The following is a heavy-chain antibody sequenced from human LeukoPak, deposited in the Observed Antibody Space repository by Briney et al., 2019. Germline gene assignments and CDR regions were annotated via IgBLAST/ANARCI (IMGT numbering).Heavy chain of an antibody. V-gene: IGHV4-39*01. CDR3: ARRRIVATIDY. J-gene: IGHJ4*02. Sequence: PSETLSLTCTFSGGSISSSNYYWGWIRQSPGKGLEWIGSIYYSGSTYYNPSLKSRVTISVDTSKNQFSLKLSSVTAADTAVYYCARRRIVATIDYWGQGTLVTVSS. D-gene: IGHD5-12*01. CDR1: GGSISSSNYY. CDR2: IYYSGST.